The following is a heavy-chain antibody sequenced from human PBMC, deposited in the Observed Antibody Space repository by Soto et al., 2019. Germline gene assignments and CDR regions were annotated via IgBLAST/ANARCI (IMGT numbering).Heavy chain of an antibody. Sequence: GGSLRLSCAASGFTFSSYGMHWVRQAPGKGLEWVAVISYDGSNKYYADSVKGRFTISRDNSKNTLYLQMNSLRAEDTAVYYCAKASYYDFWSKTMDVGGQGTTVTVSS. CDR3: AKASYYDFWSKTMDV. CDR1: GFTFSSYG. J-gene: IGHJ6*02. V-gene: IGHV3-30*18. CDR2: ISYDGSNK. D-gene: IGHD3-3*01.